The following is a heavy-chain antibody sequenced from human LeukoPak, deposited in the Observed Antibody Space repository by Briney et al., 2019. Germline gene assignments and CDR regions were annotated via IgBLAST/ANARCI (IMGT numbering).Heavy chain of an antibody. D-gene: IGHD1-14*01. CDR1: GGSFSSYIYP. CDR3: AREVGNSYYYYYMDV. J-gene: IGHJ6*03. Sequence: SETLSLTCTVSGGSFSSYIYPWGWIRQPPGKGLEWIGSISHSGTTYYDPSLKSRVTISIDTSKSQFSLKLNSVTAADTAVYYCAREVGNSYYYYYMDVWGRGTTVTVSS. CDR2: ISHSGTT. V-gene: IGHV4-39*07.